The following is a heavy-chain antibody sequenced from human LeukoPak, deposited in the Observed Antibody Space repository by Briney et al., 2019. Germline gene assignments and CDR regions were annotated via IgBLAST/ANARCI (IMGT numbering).Heavy chain of an antibody. Sequence: GGSLRLSCAAPGFTFSGYWMHWVRQAPGKGLVWVSRINSDGSSTTYADNVKGRFTIPRDNAKNTLYLQMNSLRVEDSAVYYCVRRWELRDYWGQGILVTVSS. CDR3: VRRWELRDY. D-gene: IGHD1-26*01. V-gene: IGHV3-74*03. CDR2: INSDGSST. J-gene: IGHJ4*02. CDR1: GFTFSGYW.